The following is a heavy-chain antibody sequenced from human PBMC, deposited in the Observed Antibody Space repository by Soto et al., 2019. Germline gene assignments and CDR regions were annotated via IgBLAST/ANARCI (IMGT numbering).Heavy chain of an antibody. CDR1: GYTFTGYY. Sequence: ASVKVSCKASGYTFTGYYMHWVRQAAGQGLEWMGWINPNSGGTNYAQKFQGRVTMTRDTSISTAYMELSRLRSDDTAVYYCAREGGARLNLGFDYWGQGTLVTVSS. CDR3: AREGGARLNLGFDY. D-gene: IGHD1-26*01. CDR2: INPNSGGT. V-gene: IGHV1-2*02. J-gene: IGHJ4*02.